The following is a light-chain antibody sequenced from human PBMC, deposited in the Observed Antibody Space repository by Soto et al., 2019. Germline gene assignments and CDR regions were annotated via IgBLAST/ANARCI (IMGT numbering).Light chain of an antibody. CDR1: QGISKY. CDR2: AAS. CDR3: QQNNNWPVT. J-gene: IGKJ1*01. V-gene: IGKV1-27*01. Sequence: DIQMSQSPSSLSASVGVRVTIPSPASQGISKYLARYQQKPGNVPKLLIYAASTLQSGVPSRCSGSGSGTDFTLTISSLQSEDFADYYCQQNNNWPVTFGQGTKVDI.